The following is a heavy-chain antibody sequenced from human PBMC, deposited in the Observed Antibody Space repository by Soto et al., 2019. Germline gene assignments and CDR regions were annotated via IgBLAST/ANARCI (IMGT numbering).Heavy chain of an antibody. CDR2: ISAYNGNT. Sequence: AASVKVSCKASGYTFTSYGISWVRQAPGQGLEWMGWISAYNGNTNYAQKLQGRVTMTTDTSTSTAYMELRSLRSDDTAVYYCARDLSGGDYNWFDPWGQGTLVTVSS. D-gene: IGHD2-21*02. J-gene: IGHJ5*02. CDR1: GYTFTSYG. CDR3: ARDLSGGDYNWFDP. V-gene: IGHV1-18*01.